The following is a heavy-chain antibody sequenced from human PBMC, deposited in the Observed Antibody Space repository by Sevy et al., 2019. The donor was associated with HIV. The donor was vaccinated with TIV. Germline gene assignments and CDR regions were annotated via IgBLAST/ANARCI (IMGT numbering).Heavy chain of an antibody. V-gene: IGHV3-30-3*01. D-gene: IGHD3-22*01. Sequence: GGSLRLSCAASGFTFTTYAMHWVRQAPGKGLEWVAVISYDGSNTYYADSVKGRFTISRDSSKNTLYLQMNSLRAEDTGVFFCAGDGGYDSRGYDLSNYWGQGTLVTVSS. CDR3: AGDGGYDSRGYDLSNY. J-gene: IGHJ4*02. CDR1: GFTFTTYA. CDR2: ISYDGSNT.